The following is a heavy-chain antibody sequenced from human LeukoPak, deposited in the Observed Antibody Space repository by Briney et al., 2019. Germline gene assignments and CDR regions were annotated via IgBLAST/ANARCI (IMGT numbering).Heavy chain of an antibody. Sequence: SETLSLTCTVSGGSISSGGYYWSWIRQHPGKGLEWIGYIYYSGSTYYNPSLKSRVTISVDTSKNQFSLKLSSVTAADTAVYYCARGSWDFYYDSSGQNAFDIWGQGTMVTVSS. V-gene: IGHV4-31*03. J-gene: IGHJ3*02. D-gene: IGHD3-22*01. CDR2: IYYSGST. CDR1: GGSISSGGYY. CDR3: ARGSWDFYYDSSGQNAFDI.